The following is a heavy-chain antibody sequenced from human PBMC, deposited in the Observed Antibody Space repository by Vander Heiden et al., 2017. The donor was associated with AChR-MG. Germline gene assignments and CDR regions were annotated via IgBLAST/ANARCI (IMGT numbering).Heavy chain of an antibody. Sequence: QVQLQQWGAGLLKPSETLSLTCAVYGGSFSGYYWSWIRQPPGKGLEWIGEINHSGSTNYNPSLKSRVTISVDTSKNQFSLKLSSVTAADTAVYYCARLHYDFWSGYYYYGMDVWGQGTTVTVSS. CDR3: ARLHYDFWSGYYYYGMDV. D-gene: IGHD3-3*01. J-gene: IGHJ6*02. CDR2: INHSGST. V-gene: IGHV4-34*01. CDR1: GGSFSGYY.